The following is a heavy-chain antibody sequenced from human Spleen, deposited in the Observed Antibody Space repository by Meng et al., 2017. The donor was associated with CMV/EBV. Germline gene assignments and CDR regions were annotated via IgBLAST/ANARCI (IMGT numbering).Heavy chain of an antibody. Sequence: ASVKVSCKASGYTFTNYGICWVRQAPGQGLEWMGWISAYHGNTHYAQKYQGRVTMTTDTSTSTAYMELRSLRSDDTAVYYCAKHLRLYGAFDHWGQVTPVTVSS. CDR3: AKHLRLYGAFDH. CDR1: GYTFTNYG. J-gene: IGHJ4*02. D-gene: IGHD4-17*01. V-gene: IGHV1-18*01. CDR2: ISAYHGNT.